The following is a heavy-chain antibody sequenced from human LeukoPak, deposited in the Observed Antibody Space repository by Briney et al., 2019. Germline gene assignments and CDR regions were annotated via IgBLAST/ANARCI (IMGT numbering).Heavy chain of an antibody. J-gene: IGHJ3*02. Sequence: SQTLSLTCTVSGGSISSGGYYWSWIRQHSGKGLEWIGYIYYSGSTYYNPSLKSRVTISVDTSKNQFSLKLSSVTAADTAVYYCARSGPRYDAFDIWGQGTMVTVSS. CDR2: IYYSGST. V-gene: IGHV4-31*03. CDR1: GGSISSGGYY. D-gene: IGHD1-26*01. CDR3: ARSGPRYDAFDI.